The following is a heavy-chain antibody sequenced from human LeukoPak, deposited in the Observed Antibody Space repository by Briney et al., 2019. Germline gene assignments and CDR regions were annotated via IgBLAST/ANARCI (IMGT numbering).Heavy chain of an antibody. CDR1: GFSISSVS. CDR3: AKMGTTTTQTTHLDY. CDR2: SSGSGTI. Sequence: GGSLRLSCAASGFSISSVSMNWVRQAPGKGLEWVSYSSGSGTIYYADSVKGRFTISRDNAQNSLYLQMNTLRADDTAVYYCAKMGTTTTQTTHLDYWGQGTLVTVSS. J-gene: IGHJ4*02. V-gene: IGHV3-48*01. D-gene: IGHD1-7*01.